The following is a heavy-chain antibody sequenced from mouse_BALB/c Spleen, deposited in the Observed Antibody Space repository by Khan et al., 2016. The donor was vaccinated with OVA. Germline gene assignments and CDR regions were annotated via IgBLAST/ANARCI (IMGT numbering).Heavy chain of an antibody. Sequence: VQLVESGPGLVAPSQSLSITCTVTGFSLTSYAIHWIRQPPGKGLEWLGVIWAGGSTNYNSALMSRLSISKDNSKSQVFLKMNSLQTHDTAIYYGARNREPDYFDYWGQGTTLTVSS. CDR3: ARNREPDYFDY. CDR1: GFSLTSYA. J-gene: IGHJ2*01. V-gene: IGHV2-9*02. CDR2: IWAGGST.